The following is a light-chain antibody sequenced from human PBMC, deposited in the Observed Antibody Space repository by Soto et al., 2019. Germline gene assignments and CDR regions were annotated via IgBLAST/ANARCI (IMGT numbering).Light chain of an antibody. CDR3: VSYTTFSSYV. J-gene: IGLJ1*01. V-gene: IGLV2-14*01. CDR1: SSDVGSYIY. Sequence: QSVLTQPASVYGSPGQSITISCTGTSSDVGSYIYVSWYQHHPGKAPKLMIYDVSNRPSGVSNRFSGSKSGNTASLTISGLQAEDEAEYYCVSYTTFSSYVFGTGTKVTVL. CDR2: DVS.